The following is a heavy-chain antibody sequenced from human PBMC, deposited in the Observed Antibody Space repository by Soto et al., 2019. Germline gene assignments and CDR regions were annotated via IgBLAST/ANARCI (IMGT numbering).Heavy chain of an antibody. J-gene: IGHJ2*01. CDR1: GYTFTSYY. Sequence: QVQLVQSGAEVKKPGASVKVSCKASGYTFTSYYMHWVRQAPGQGLEWMGIINPSGGSTSYAQKFQGRVTMTRDTSTSTVYMELSSLRSEDTAVYYCARDRAVVTAIHTYWYFDLWGRGTLVTVSS. CDR2: INPSGGST. D-gene: IGHD2-21*02. V-gene: IGHV1-46*01. CDR3: ARDRAVVTAIHTYWYFDL.